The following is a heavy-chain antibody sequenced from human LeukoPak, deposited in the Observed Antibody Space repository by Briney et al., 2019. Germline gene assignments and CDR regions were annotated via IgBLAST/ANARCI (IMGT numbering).Heavy chain of an antibody. V-gene: IGHV4-59*01. Sequence: PSETLSLTCTVSGGSISSYYWSWIRQPPGKGLEWIGYIYYSGGTNCNPSLKSRVTISVDTSKNQFSLKLSSVTAADTAVYYCARARITMVRGAHIEGYFDYWGQGTLVTVSS. D-gene: IGHD3-10*01. CDR1: GGSISSYY. CDR2: IYYSGGT. J-gene: IGHJ4*02. CDR3: ARARITMVRGAHIEGYFDY.